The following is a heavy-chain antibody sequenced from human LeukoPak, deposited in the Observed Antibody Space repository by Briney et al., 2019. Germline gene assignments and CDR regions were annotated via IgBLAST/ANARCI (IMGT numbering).Heavy chain of an antibody. V-gene: IGHV7-4-1*02. Sequence: ASVKVSCKASGYSFSGNFMHWVRQAPGQGLEWMGWINTNTGNPTYAQGFTGRFVFSLDTSVSTAYLQISSLKAEDTAVYYCAREPGDITWVFDYWGQGTLVTVSS. CDR3: AREPGDITWVFDY. CDR2: INTNTGNP. D-gene: IGHD3-16*01. J-gene: IGHJ4*02. CDR1: GYSFSGNF.